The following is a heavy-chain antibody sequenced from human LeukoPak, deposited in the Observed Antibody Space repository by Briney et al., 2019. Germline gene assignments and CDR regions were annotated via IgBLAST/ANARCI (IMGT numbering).Heavy chain of an antibody. V-gene: IGHV3-11*04. CDR1: GGSISSGGYY. D-gene: IGHD1-26*01. J-gene: IGHJ4*02. CDR3: ARGWVYYFDY. CDR2: ISSSGSAI. Sequence: LSLTCTVSGGSISSGGYYWSWIRQAPGKGLEWVSYISSSGSAIYYADSVKGRFTISRDNAKNSLYLQMNSLRDEDTAVYYCARGWVYYFDYWGQGTLVTVSS.